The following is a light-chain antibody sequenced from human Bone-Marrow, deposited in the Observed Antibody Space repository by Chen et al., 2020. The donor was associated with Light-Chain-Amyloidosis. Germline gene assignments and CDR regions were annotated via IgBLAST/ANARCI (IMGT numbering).Light chain of an antibody. Sequence: DIQITQSPSSLSASVGDRVTITCRASQSISSYLNWYQQKPGKATKLLIYAASSLQSGVPSRFSGSGSGTDFTLTISSLQPEDFATYYCQQSYSTPLTFGGGTKVEIK. CDR1: QSISSY. CDR3: QQSYSTPLT. J-gene: IGKJ4*01. V-gene: IGKV1-39*01. CDR2: AAS.